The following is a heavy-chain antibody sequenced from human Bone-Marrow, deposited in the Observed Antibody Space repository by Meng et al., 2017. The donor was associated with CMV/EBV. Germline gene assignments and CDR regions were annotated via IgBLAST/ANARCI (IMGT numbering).Heavy chain of an antibody. CDR1: GFIFSSYN. Sequence: GGSLRLSCTASGFIFSSYNMNWVRQAPGKGLEWVSSISARSSYIYYADSVKGRVTISRDNPKDCLYLQMNSLRVEDTATYFCARGDTAVFTKGLTAIADWGPGNLVNVSS. D-gene: IGHD5-18*01. CDR2: ISARSSYI. J-gene: IGHJ4*02. V-gene: IGHV3-21*01. CDR3: ARGDTAVFTKGLTAIAD.